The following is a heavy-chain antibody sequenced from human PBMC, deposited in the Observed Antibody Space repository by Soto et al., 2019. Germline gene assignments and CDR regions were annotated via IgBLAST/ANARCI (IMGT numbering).Heavy chain of an antibody. V-gene: IGHV1-18*01. CDR1: GYTFTRYG. D-gene: IGHD3-3*01. CDR2: ISGYNGNR. J-gene: IGHJ5*02. CDR3: AKIAVFGIVLGGKGLDP. Sequence: ASVKVSCKASGYTFTRYGIAWVRQAPGQGLEWMGWISGYNGNRNYVEKFQGRLTMTTDTSTSTAYMELRSLRSDDTAVYYCAKIAVFGIVLGGKGLDPRGQGTLVTVSS.